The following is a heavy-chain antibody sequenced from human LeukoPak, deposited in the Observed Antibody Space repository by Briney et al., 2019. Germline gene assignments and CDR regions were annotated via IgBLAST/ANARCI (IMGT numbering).Heavy chain of an antibody. CDR2: IYSVGST. Sequence: GGSLRLSCAASGFTVSSNYMTWVRQAPGKGLEWVSVIYSVGSTYYADSVKGRFTISRDNSKNTLYLQMNSLRAEDTAVYYCARVSRGPHPYYYDSSGYMDYWGQGTLVTVSS. CDR3: ARVSRGPHPYYYDSSGYMDY. CDR1: GFTVSSNY. J-gene: IGHJ4*02. V-gene: IGHV3-66*01. D-gene: IGHD3-22*01.